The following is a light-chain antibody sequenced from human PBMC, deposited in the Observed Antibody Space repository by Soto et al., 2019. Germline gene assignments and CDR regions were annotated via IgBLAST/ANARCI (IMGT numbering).Light chain of an antibody. CDR2: GAS. J-gene: IGKJ1*01. CDR3: QQYNNWPQT. CDR1: QSVSSN. Sequence: EIVMTQSPATLSVSPGERATLSCRASQSVSSNLAWYQQKPGQAPRLLIYGASTRATGIPARFSGSGSGTEFTLTISSLQSEDFAVYSCQQYNNWPQTFGQGSMV. V-gene: IGKV3-15*01.